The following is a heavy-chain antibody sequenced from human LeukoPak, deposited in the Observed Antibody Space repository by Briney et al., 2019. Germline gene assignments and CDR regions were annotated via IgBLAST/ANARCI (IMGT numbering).Heavy chain of an antibody. J-gene: IGHJ4*02. CDR2: INHSGST. V-gene: IGHV4-34*01. D-gene: IGHD6-6*01. Sequence: SETLSLTCAVYGGSFSGYYWGWIRQPPGKGLEWIGEINHSGSTNYNPSLKSRVTISVDTSKNQFSLKLSSVTAADTAVYYCARESKYSSSLGGYFDYWGQGTLVTVSS. CDR3: ARESKYSSSLGGYFDY. CDR1: GGSFSGYY.